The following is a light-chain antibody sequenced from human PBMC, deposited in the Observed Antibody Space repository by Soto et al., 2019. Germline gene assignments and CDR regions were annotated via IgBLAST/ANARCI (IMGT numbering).Light chain of an antibody. Sequence: QSALPQPRSVSGSPGQSVTISCTGTSSDVGNYNYVSWYQQYPGKVPKLMIYDVSKRPSGVPDRFSGSKSGNTASLTISGLQTEDEADYYCCSYAGSFIFVFGTGTKATGL. J-gene: IGLJ1*01. CDR1: SSDVGNYNY. CDR3: CSYAGSFIFV. V-gene: IGLV2-11*01. CDR2: DVS.